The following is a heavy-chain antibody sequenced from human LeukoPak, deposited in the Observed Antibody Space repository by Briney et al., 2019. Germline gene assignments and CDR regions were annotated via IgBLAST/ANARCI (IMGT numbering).Heavy chain of an antibody. CDR3: SITERVNWFDP. Sequence: GGSLRLSCAASGFTFSSYSMNWVRQAPGKGLEWVSSISSSSSYIYYADSVKGRFTISRDNAKNSLYLQMNSLRAEDTAVYYCSITERVNWFDPWGQGTLVTVSS. CDR1: GFTFSSYS. CDR2: ISSSSSYI. J-gene: IGHJ5*02. D-gene: IGHD3-10*01. V-gene: IGHV3-21*01.